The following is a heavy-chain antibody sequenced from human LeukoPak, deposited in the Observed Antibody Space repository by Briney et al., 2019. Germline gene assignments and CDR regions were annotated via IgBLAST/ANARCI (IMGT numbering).Heavy chain of an antibody. V-gene: IGHV4-61*01. J-gene: IGHJ4*02. CDR3: ARSELLWFGGVNSGFDY. D-gene: IGHD3-10*01. CDR2: VYYSGST. Sequence: PSETLSLTCTVSGYSISSGYYWGWIRQPPGKGLEWIGYVYYSGSTNYNPSLKSRVTISVDTSKKQFSLKLRFVTAADTAVYYCARSELLWFGGVNSGFDYWGQGTLVTVSS. CDR1: GYSISSGYY.